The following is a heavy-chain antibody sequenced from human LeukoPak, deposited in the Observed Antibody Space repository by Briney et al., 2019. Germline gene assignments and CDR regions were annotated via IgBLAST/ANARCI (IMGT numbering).Heavy chain of an antibody. CDR1: GFTFSSYW. CDR3: ARDTLGEGEDANYAVYYFDY. V-gene: IGHV3-7*01. D-gene: IGHD4/OR15-4a*01. J-gene: IGHJ4*02. CDR2: IKQDGSEK. Sequence: GGSLRLSCAASGFTFSSYWMSWVRQAPGKGLEWVANIKQDGSEKYYVDSVKGRFTISRDNAKNSLDLQLNNLRAEDTAVYYCARDTLGEGEDANYAVYYFDYWGQGTPVTVSS.